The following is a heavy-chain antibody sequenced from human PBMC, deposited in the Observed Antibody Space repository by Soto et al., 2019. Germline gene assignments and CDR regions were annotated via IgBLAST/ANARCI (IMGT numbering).Heavy chain of an antibody. CDR3: ARQKWDSGSCPFDS. V-gene: IGHV4-31*03. J-gene: IGHJ5*01. CDR2: IYYSGST. CDR1: GGSISSGVYY. Sequence: SETLSLTCKVPGGSISSGVYYWSWVRQHPGKGLEWIGYIYYSGSTHYNPSLKSRVTISVDTSKNQFSLNLNSVTAADTAVYYCARQKWDSGSCPFDSWGQGTLVTVSS. D-gene: IGHD3-10*01.